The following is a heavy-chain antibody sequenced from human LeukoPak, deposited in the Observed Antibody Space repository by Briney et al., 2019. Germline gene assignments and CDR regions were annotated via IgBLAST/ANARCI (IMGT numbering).Heavy chain of an antibody. CDR2: INQDGSVG. J-gene: IGHJ1*01. D-gene: IGHD2-21*01. V-gene: IGHV3-7*05. CDR1: GIPFSGYW. Sequence: PGRSLRLSCAASGIPFSGYWMGWVRQAPGKGPEWVAIINQDGSVGYYVDSVKGRFTISRDNPRNSLYLQMNSLRAEDTAMYYCAIPSRGGESSDWGQGTLATVSS. CDR3: AIPSRGGESSD.